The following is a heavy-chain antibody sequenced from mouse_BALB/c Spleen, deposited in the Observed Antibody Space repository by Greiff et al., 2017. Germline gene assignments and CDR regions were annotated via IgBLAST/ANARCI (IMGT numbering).Heavy chain of an antibody. Sequence: QVQLQQPGAELVKPGASVKLSCKASGYTFTSYWMHWVKQRPGQGLEWIGEIDPSDSYTNYNQKFKGKATLTVDKSSSTAYMQLSSLTSEDSAVYYCARRIYYDYDAFAYWGQGTLVTVSA. CDR3: ARRIYYDYDAFAY. CDR1: GYTFTSYW. D-gene: IGHD2-4*01. CDR2: IDPSDSYT. J-gene: IGHJ3*01. V-gene: IGHV1-69*02.